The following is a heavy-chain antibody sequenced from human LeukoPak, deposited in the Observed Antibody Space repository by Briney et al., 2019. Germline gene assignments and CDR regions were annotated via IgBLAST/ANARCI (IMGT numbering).Heavy chain of an antibody. V-gene: IGHV4-34*01. CDR2: INHSGST. CDR1: GGSFSGYY. D-gene: IGHD3-9*01. J-gene: IGHJ4*02. CDR3: ARGELRYFDWLLPLDY. Sequence: SETLSLTCAVYGGSFSGYYWSWIRQPPGKGLEWIGEINHSGSTNYNPSLKSRVTISVDTSKNQFSLKLSSVTAADTAVYYCARGELRYFDWLLPLDYWGQGTLVTVSS.